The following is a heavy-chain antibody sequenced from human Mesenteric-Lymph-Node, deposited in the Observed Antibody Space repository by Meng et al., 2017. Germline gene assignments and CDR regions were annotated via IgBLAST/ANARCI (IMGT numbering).Heavy chain of an antibody. Sequence: GESLKISCAASGFTFSSYAMSWVRQAPGKGLEWVSAISDNGDNKPYADSVRGRFTISRDQSKNTLYLQMNSLRAEDTAVYYCARGNYYYDSSGYYPEFDYWGQGTLVTVSS. D-gene: IGHD3-22*01. CDR3: ARGNYYYDSSGYYPEFDY. CDR1: GFTFSSYA. J-gene: IGHJ4*02. V-gene: IGHV3-23*01. CDR2: ISDNGDNK.